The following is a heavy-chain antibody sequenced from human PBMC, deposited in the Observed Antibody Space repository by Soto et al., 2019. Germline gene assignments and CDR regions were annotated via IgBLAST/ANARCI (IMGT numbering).Heavy chain of an antibody. CDR1: GFSFSTYA. V-gene: IGHV3-30-3*01. CDR3: ARETLGVGTSFLEY. D-gene: IGHD3-3*01. Sequence: QVQLMESGGGVVQPGRSLGLSCAASGFSFSTYALHWVRQAPGKGLEWVAVIANDGSNKYYADSVKGRFTISRDNSKNTLYLQMNSLRAEDTAVFYCARETLGVGTSFLEYWGQGTLVTVSS. J-gene: IGHJ4*02. CDR2: IANDGSNK.